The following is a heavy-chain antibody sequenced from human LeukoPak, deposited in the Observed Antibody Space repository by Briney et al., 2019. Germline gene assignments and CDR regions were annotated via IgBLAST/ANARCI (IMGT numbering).Heavy chain of an antibody. Sequence: PSETLSLTCTVSGGSISSGGYYWSWIRQHPGKGLEWIGYIYYSGSTYYNPSLKSRVTISVDTSKNQFSLKLSSVTAADTAVYYCARDRAHYYDSSGYGFDYWGQGTLVTVSS. CDR1: GGSISSGGYY. V-gene: IGHV4-31*03. CDR2: IYYSGST. D-gene: IGHD3-22*01. J-gene: IGHJ4*02. CDR3: ARDRAHYYDSSGYGFDY.